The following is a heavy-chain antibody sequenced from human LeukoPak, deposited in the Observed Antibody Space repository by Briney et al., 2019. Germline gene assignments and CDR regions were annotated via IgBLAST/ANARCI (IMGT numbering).Heavy chain of an antibody. Sequence: SETLSLTCTVSGGSISSYYWSWIRQPPGKGLEWIGYIYYSGSTNYNPSLKSRVTISVDTSKNQFSLKLSSVTAADMAVYFCARQFLVGSTFHAFDLWGQGTRVTVSS. CDR3: ARQFLVGSTFHAFDL. D-gene: IGHD1-26*01. J-gene: IGHJ3*01. V-gene: IGHV4-59*08. CDR2: IYYSGST. CDR1: GGSISSYY.